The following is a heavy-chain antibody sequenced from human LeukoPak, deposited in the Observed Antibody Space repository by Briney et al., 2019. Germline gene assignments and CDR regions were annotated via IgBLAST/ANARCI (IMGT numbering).Heavy chain of an antibody. V-gene: IGHV3-43*02. J-gene: IGHJ1*01. D-gene: IGHD6-19*01. Sequence: GGSLRLSCAASGFTFDDYAMHRVRPAPWTVLQWVSLISGDGGRTYYAVSVQGRFIISRDNSKNSLYLQMNSLRTEDTALYYCAKDLDSSGYFFQHWAQATLVTVSS. CDR2: ISGDGGRT. CDR1: GFTFDDYA. CDR3: AKDLDSSGYFFQH.